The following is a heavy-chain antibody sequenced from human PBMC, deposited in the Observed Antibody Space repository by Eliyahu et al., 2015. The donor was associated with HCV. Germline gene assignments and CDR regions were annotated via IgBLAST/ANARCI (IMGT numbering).Heavy chain of an antibody. Sequence: QVQLVESGGGLVKPGGSLRLSCAASGFTFSDYYMSWIRQAPGKGLEWVSYISSSSSYTNYADSVKGRFTISRDNAKNSLYLQMNSLRAEDTAVYYCARESCSGGSCRFDYWGQGTLVTVSS. CDR2: ISSSSSYT. V-gene: IGHV3-11*06. D-gene: IGHD2-15*01. CDR3: ARESCSGGSCRFDY. CDR1: GFTFSDYY. J-gene: IGHJ4*02.